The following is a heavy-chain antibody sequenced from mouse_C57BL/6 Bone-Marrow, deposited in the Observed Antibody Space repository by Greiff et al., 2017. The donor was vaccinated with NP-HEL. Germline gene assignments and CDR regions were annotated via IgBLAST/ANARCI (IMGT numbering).Heavy chain of an antibody. V-gene: IGHV1-82*01. CDR3: ARGGGNGWFAY. Sequence: VQLQQSGPELVKPGASVKISCKASGYAFSSSWMNWVKQRPGKGLEWIGRIYPGDGDTNYNGKFKGKATLTADKSSSTAYMQLSSLTSEDSAVYFCARGGGNGWFAYWGQGTLVTVSA. D-gene: IGHD1-1*02. CDR1: GYAFSSSW. CDR2: IYPGDGDT. J-gene: IGHJ3*01.